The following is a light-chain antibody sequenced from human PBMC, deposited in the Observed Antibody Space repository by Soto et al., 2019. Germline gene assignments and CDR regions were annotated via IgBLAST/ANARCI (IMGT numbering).Light chain of an antibody. V-gene: IGKV1-39*01. CDR2: AAS. J-gene: IGKJ4*02. CDR1: QTIMTY. Sequence: DIQMTPSPSSLSASVGADVTITCSASQTIMTYLNWYQLKPGKPPRLLIYAASSLQSGVPSRFSGSGSGTDFTLTISSLQPEDFATYSCQQSYNSPQTFGEGTKVEI. CDR3: QQSYNSPQT.